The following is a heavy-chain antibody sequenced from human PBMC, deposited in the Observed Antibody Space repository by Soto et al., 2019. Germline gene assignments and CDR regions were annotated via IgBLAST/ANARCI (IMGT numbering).Heavy chain of an antibody. V-gene: IGHV5-51*01. Sequence: GGSLKISCRGYGYSFTSDWSGWVRHMPGKGLEWMGIIYPGDSDTRYSPSFQGQVTISADKSISTAYLEWSSLKASDTAMYYCARGDYYAPHWFDPWGQGNLVTV. CDR1: GYSFTSDW. D-gene: IGHD3-10*01. CDR3: ARGDYYAPHWFDP. J-gene: IGHJ5*02. CDR2: IYPGDSDT.